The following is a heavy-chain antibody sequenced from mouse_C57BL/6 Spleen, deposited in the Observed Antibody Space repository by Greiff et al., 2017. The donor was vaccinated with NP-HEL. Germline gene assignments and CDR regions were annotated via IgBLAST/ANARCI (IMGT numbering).Heavy chain of an antibody. D-gene: IGHD3-2*02. CDR2: IRNKANGYTT. CDR3: ASYSSGYAMEY. CDR1: GFTFTDYY. J-gene: IGHJ4*01. V-gene: IGHV7-3*01. Sequence: EVQLVESGGGLVQPGGSLSLSCAASGFTFTDYYMSWVRQPPGKALEWLGFIRNKANGYTTEYSASVKGRFTISRDTSQSILYLQMNALRAEDSATYYCASYSSGYAMEYWGQGASVTVAS.